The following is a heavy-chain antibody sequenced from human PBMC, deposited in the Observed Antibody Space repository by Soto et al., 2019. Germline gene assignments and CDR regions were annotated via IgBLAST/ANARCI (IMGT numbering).Heavy chain of an antibody. D-gene: IGHD6-19*01. CDR2: IRSKPYTGTS. CDR3: ARDAAVAANGYYFDY. CDR1: GFTFGDYV. Sequence: EVQLVESGGGLVLPGRSLRLSCTVSGFTFGDYVMSWLRQAPGKGLEWVGFIRSKPYTGTSEYAASVKGRFTISRDDSKGIAYLQMSSLKTEDTAVYYCARDAAVAANGYYFDYWGQGTLVTVSS. V-gene: IGHV3-49*03. J-gene: IGHJ4*02.